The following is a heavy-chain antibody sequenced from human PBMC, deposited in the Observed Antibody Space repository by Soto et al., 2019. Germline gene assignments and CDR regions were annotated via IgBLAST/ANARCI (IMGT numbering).Heavy chain of an antibody. J-gene: IGHJ6*02. V-gene: IGHV1-18*01. D-gene: IGHD3-3*01. CDR1: GYTFTSYG. CDR2: ISAYNGNT. CDR3: ARDLGQYYDFWSGYLSYYYYGMDV. Sequence: ASVKVSCKASGYTFTSYGISWVRQAPGQGLEWMGWISAYNGNTNYAQKLQGRVTMTTDTSTSTAYMELRSPRSDDTAVYYCARDLGQYYDFWSGYLSYYYYGMDVWGQGTTVTVSS.